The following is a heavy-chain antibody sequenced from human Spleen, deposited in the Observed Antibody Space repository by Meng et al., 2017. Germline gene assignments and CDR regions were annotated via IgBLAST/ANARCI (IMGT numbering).Heavy chain of an antibody. Sequence: GESLKISCAASGFSFDDYGMSWVRQAPGKGPEWVSTISGGGDSTYYIDSVKGRFTISRDNSKSTLFLQMNSLRAEDTAVYYRAKDRRIVGPHYYRGQGPPVTVSS. J-gene: IGHJ4*02. CDR2: ISGGGDST. V-gene: IGHV3-23*01. CDR3: AKDRRIVGPHYY. D-gene: IGHD1-26*01. CDR1: GFSFDDYG.